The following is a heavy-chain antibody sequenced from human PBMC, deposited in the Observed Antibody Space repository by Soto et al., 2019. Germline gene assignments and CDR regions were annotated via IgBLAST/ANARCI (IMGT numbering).Heavy chain of an antibody. V-gene: IGHV3-53*04. CDR2: IYSGGNT. CDR3: ARDNDYGSGSLDY. D-gene: IGHD3-10*01. Sequence: EVQLVESGGGLVQPGGSLRLSFAASGFTVSSNFMNWVRQAPGKGLEWVSVIYSGGNTYYADSVKGRFTISRHNSKNTLYLQINSLRVEDSAVYYCARDNDYGSGSLDYWGQGTLVIVSS. J-gene: IGHJ4*02. CDR1: GFTVSSNF.